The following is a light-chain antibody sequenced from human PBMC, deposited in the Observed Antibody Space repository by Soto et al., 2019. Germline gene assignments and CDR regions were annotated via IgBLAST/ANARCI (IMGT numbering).Light chain of an antibody. J-gene: IGKJ1*01. Sequence: EIVMTQSPATLSVSPGERATLSFRASQSVSSNLAWYQQKPGQSPRLLIYGASTRATGIPARFSGSGSGTEFTLTISSLQSEDFAVYYCQQYNNWPLTFGQGTKVEIK. CDR1: QSVSSN. CDR3: QQYNNWPLT. V-gene: IGKV3-15*01. CDR2: GAS.